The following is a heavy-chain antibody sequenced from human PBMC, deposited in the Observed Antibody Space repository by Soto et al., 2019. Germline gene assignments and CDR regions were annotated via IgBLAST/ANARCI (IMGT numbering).Heavy chain of an antibody. J-gene: IGHJ4*02. CDR2: IYYSGST. CDR1: GGSISSSSYY. V-gene: IGHV4-39*01. Sequence: PSETLSLTCTVSGGSISSSSYYWGWIRQPPGKGLEWIGSIYYSGSTYYNPSLKSRVTISVDTSKNQFSLKLSSVTAADTAVCYCASSDYDFWSGYFVYWGQGTLVTVSS. D-gene: IGHD3-3*01. CDR3: ASSDYDFWSGYFVY.